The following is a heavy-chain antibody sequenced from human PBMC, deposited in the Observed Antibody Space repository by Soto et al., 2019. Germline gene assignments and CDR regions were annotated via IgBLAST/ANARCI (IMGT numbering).Heavy chain of an antibody. CDR1: GGSISSYY. CDR2: IYYSGST. V-gene: IGHV4-59*01. D-gene: IGHD4-17*01. J-gene: IGHJ4*02. Sequence: QVQLQESGPGLVKPSETLSLTCTVSGGSISSYYWSWIRQPPGKGLEWIGYIYYSGSTNYNPSLKSRVTISVDTSKNQFSLKLSSVTAADTAVYYCARAYGVGAGDYWGQGTLVTVPS. CDR3: ARAYGVGAGDY.